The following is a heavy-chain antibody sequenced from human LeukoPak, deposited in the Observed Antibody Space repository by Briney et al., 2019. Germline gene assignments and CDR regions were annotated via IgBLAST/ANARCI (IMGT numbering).Heavy chain of an antibody. D-gene: IGHD6-13*01. Sequence: SGPTLVNPTQTLTLTRTFSGFSLSTSGMCVSWIRQPPGKALEWLARIDWDDDKYYSTSLKTRLTISKDTSKNQVVLTMTNMDPVDTATYYCARSGIAAAVGWFDPWGQGTLVTVSS. CDR1: GFSLSTSGMC. CDR2: IDWDDDK. V-gene: IGHV2-70*11. J-gene: IGHJ5*02. CDR3: ARSGIAAAVGWFDP.